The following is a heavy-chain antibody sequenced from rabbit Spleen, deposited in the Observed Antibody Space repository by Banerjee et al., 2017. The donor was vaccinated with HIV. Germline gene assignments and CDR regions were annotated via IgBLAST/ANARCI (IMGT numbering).Heavy chain of an antibody. J-gene: IGHJ4*01. D-gene: IGHD4-2*01. CDR1: GFSFSSSDW. V-gene: IGHV1S40*01. CDR2: IDPVFGTT. CDR3: ARDGSCWCAYCYYFNL. Sequence: QSLVESGGDLVKHGASLTLTCTASGFSFSSSDWIYWGRQDPGRGLEWIWYIDPVFGTTYYSSWAKGRFTISKTSSTTVTLQMTSLTFADTATYFCARDGSCWCAYCYYFNLVGPGTLGTVS.